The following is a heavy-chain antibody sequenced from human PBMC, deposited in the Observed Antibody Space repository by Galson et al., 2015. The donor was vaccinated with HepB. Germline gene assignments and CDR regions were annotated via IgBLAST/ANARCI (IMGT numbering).Heavy chain of an antibody. CDR1: GGTFSNHA. CDR3: ARGETTVTTPNVHHYYVMDV. CDR2: IIPVFGTA. V-gene: IGHV1-69*13. J-gene: IGHJ6*02. Sequence: SVKVSCKASGGTFSNHAFNWVRQAPGQGLEWMGGIIPVFGTADYAQKFQGRVTITADEPSSTASMELSSLRSDDTAVYYCARGETTVTTPNVHHYYVMDVWGQGTTVTVSS. D-gene: IGHD4-17*01.